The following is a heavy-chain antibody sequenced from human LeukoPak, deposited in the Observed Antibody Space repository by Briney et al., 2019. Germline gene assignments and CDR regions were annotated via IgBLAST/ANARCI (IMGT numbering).Heavy chain of an antibody. CDR2: ISYSGST. CDR1: GGSISGYF. V-gene: IGHV4-59*01. D-gene: IGHD5-18*01. J-gene: IGHJ5*02. CDR3: ARGEYNYGGHNWFDP. Sequence: PSETLSLTCTVSGGSISGYFWSWIRQPPGKGLEWIGYISYSGSTNYNPSLKSRVTISVDTSKNQFSLKLSSVTAADTAVYYCARGEYNYGGHNWFDPWGQGTLVTVSS.